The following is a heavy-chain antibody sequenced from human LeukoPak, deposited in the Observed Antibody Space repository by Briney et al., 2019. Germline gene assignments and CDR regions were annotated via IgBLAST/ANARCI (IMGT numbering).Heavy chain of an antibody. CDR2: ISGSGGST. CDR3: AKDRRDCSGGSCYVGEVYFDY. J-gene: IGHJ4*02. Sequence: GSLRLSCAASGFTFSSYAMGWVRQAPGKGLEWVSAISGSGGSTYYADSVKGRFTISRDNSKNTLYLQMNSLRAEDTAVYYCAKDRRDCSGGSCYVGEVYFDYWGQGTLVTVSS. V-gene: IGHV3-23*01. D-gene: IGHD2-15*01. CDR1: GFTFSSYA.